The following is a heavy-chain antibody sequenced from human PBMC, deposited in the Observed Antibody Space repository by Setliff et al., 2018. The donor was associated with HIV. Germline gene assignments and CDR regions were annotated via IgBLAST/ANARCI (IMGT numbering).Heavy chain of an antibody. J-gene: IGHJ3*02. Sequence: SVKVSCKASGGTFSSYAISWVRQAPGQGLEWMGGIIPILGIKKYAQKFQGRVTITADKSTSTAYMELSSLRSEDTAVYYCVRGATYYYDSSGYYSLLADAFDIWGQGTMVTVSS. CDR2: IIPILGIK. CDR1: GGTFSSYA. V-gene: IGHV1-69*10. CDR3: VRGATYYYDSSGYYSLLADAFDI. D-gene: IGHD3-22*01.